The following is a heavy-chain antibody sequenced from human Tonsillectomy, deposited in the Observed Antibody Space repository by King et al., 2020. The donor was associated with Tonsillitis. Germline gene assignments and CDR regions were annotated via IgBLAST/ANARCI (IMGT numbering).Heavy chain of an antibody. CDR1: GGSISSSSYY. CDR2: IYYSGST. Sequence: QLQESGPGLVKPSETLSLTCTVSGGSISSSSYYWGWIRQPPGKGLEWIGSIYYSGSTYYNPSLKSRVTISVDTSKNQFSLKLSSVTAADTAVYYCARHEVTHYDAFDIWGPGTMVTVSS. CDR3: ARHEVTHYDAFDI. V-gene: IGHV4-39*01. D-gene: IGHD2-21*02. J-gene: IGHJ3*02.